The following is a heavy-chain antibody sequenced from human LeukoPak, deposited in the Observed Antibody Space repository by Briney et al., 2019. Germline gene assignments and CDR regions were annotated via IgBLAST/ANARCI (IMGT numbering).Heavy chain of an antibody. CDR3: VRQAVSGDSGIAY. V-gene: IGHV3-74*01. J-gene: IGHJ4*02. D-gene: IGHD4-17*01. Sequence: PGRSLRLSCAASGFTFSSYAMHWVRQAPGKGLEWVSRINPDGSSSNYADSVKGRFTMSRDNAKSMVYLQMDGLRAEDTAVFSCVRQAVSGDSGIAYWGRGVLVTVSS. CDR2: INPDGSSS. CDR1: GFTFSSYA.